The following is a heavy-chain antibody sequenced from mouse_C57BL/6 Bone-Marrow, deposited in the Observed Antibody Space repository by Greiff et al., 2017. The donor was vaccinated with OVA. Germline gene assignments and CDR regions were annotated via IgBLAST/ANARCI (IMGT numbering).Heavy chain of an antibody. CDR2: IDPSDSYT. Sequence: VQLVESGAEFVKPGASVKLSCKASGYTFTNYYIQWIKQRPGQGLEWIGEIDPSDSYTNYNQKFKGKATLTVDTSSSTAYMQLSSLTSEDSAVYYCGYWDFAYWGQGTLVTVSA. CDR3: GYWDFAY. V-gene: IGHV1-50*01. CDR1: GYTFTNYY. D-gene: IGHD1-1*01. J-gene: IGHJ3*01.